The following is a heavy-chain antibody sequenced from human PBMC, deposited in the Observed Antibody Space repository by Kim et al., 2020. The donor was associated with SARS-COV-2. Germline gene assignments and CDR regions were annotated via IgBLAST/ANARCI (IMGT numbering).Heavy chain of an antibody. CDR2: ISGSGGST. J-gene: IGHJ6*02. CDR1: GFTFSSYA. D-gene: IGHD3-3*01. CDR3: AKDRSVRYDRGGWIYYYYGMDV. Sequence: GGSLRLSCAASGFTFSSYAMSWVRQAPGKGLEWVSAISGSGGSTYYADSVKGRFTISRDNSKNTLYLQMNSLRAEDTAVYYCAKDRSVRYDRGGWIYYYYGMDVWGQGTTVTVSS. V-gene: IGHV3-23*01.